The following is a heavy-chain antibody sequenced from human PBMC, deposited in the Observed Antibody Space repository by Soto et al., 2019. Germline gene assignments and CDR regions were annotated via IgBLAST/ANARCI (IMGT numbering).Heavy chain of an antibody. Sequence: PTQPLPLTCAVSGYSISTGFNWAWIRQPPGKSLEWIGSIYHSGITYYNLSLKSRVTISSDASKTQISLNLSSVTAADTPLYYCARDWGTGFVQRDSWGEVTGVTV. J-gene: IGHJ4*02. CDR1: GYSISTGFN. CDR3: ARDWGTGFVQRDS. CDR2: IYHSGIT. V-gene: IGHV4-38-2*02. D-gene: IGHD3-16*01.